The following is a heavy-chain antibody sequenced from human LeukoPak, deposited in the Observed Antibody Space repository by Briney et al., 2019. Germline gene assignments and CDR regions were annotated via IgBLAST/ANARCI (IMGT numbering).Heavy chain of an antibody. CDR2: IYSSGST. CDR3: ARGRTYLDYFDY. Sequence: PSGTLSLTCTVSGGSMSNSYWNWIRQPPGKGLECIGYIYSSGSTNYNPSLKSRVTISLDTSRTQSSLELTSATAADTAVYCCARGRTYLDYFDYWGQGTVVTVSS. D-gene: IGHD2/OR15-2a*01. CDR1: GGSMSNSY. J-gene: IGHJ4*02. V-gene: IGHV4-59*01.